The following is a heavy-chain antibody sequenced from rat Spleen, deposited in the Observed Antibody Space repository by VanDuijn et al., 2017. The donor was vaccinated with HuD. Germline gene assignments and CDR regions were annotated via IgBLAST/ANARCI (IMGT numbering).Heavy chain of an antibody. CDR1: GFTFSDYN. J-gene: IGHJ3*01. CDR2: ITNTGGST. V-gene: IGHV5S10*01. Sequence: EVQLVESGGGLEQPGGSLKLSCAASGFTFSDYNMAWVRQAPKKGLEWVATITNTGGSTYYPDSVKGRFTISRDNAKSTLYLQMDSLRSEDTATYYCAREGSYYYSVDPDWLAYWGQGTLVTVSS. D-gene: IGHD1-1*01. CDR3: AREGSYYYSVDPDWLAY.